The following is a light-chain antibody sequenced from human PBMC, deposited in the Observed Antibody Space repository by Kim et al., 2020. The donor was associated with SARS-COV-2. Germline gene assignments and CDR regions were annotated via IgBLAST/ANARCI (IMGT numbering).Light chain of an antibody. J-gene: IGKJ1*01. CDR1: HNINIG. Sequence: SATIGERVTLTCRASHNINIGLTWYQQKPGKAPNLLISEASTLESGVPSRFSGSGSGTEFTLTINSLQPDDFATYYCQQYDGLSTFGQGTKVDIK. CDR3: QQYDGLST. V-gene: IGKV1-5*01. CDR2: EAS.